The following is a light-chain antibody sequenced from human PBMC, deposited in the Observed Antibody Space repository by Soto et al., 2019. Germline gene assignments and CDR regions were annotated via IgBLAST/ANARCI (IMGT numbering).Light chain of an antibody. CDR3: SSYTSSSTYV. CDR1: SSDVGSYNR. Sequence: QSVLTQPPSVSGSPGQSVAISCTGTSSDVGSYNRVSWYQQPPGTAPKVMIYEVSNRPSGVPDRFTGSKSGNTASLTISGLQAEDEADYYCSSYTSSSTYVFGTGTQLTVL. V-gene: IGLV2-18*02. J-gene: IGLJ7*01. CDR2: EVS.